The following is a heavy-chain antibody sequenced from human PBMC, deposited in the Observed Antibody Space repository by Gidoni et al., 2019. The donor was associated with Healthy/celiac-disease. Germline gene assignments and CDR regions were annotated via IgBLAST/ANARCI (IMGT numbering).Heavy chain of an antibody. CDR2: ISGSGGST. J-gene: IGHJ4*02. CDR1: GFTFSSYA. D-gene: IGHD3-3*01. V-gene: IGHV3-23*01. CDR3: AKDRRPLRFLEWSFDY. Sequence: EVQLLESGGGLVQPGGSLRLSCAASGFTFSSYAMSWVRQAPGKGLEWVSAISGSGGSTYYADSVKGRFTISRDNSKNTLYLQMNSLRAEDTAVYYCAKDRRPLRFLEWSFDYWGQGTLVTVSS.